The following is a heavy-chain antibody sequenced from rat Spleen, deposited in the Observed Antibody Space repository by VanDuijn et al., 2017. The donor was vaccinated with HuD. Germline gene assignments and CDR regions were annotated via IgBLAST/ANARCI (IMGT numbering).Heavy chain of an antibody. CDR3: TRYYEGYVMDV. CDR2: SNRGGSST. V-gene: IGHV5-36*01. Sequence: EVQLVESDGGLVQPGRSLKLSCAASGFTFDDYGMAWVRQAPKNGLEVVASSNRGGSSTYYPDNVNGRFTISRDNAKNALYLQMNNLRSEGTAIYYCTRYYEGYVMDVWGQGASVTVSS. CDR1: GFTFDDYG. J-gene: IGHJ4*01. D-gene: IGHD1-12*01.